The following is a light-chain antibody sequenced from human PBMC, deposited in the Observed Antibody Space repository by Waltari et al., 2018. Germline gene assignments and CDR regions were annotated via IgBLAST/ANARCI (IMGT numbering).Light chain of an antibody. J-gene: IGLJ2*01. CDR2: DNT. CDR3: GSWDSALTTVI. CDR1: NSNIRNNY. Sequence: QSVLTQPPSVSAAPGQKVSISCSGSNSNIRNNYVTLYQQLPGTAPKLLIYDNTKRPSEIPGRFSGSKSGTSATLDITGLQTGDEAVYYCGSWDSALTTVIFGGGTKLTVL. V-gene: IGLV1-51*01.